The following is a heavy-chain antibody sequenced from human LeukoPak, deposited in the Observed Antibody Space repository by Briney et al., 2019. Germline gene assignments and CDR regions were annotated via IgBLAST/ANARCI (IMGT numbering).Heavy chain of an antibody. CDR1: GYTFTSYG. CDR3: ARDHLTAAAGFECFDY. V-gene: IGHV1-18*01. J-gene: IGHJ4*02. D-gene: IGHD6-13*01. Sequence: ASVKVSCKASGYTFTSYGISWVRQAPGQGLEWMGWISAYNGNTNYAQKLQGRVTMTTDTSTSTAYMELRSLRSDDTAVYYCARDHLTAAAGFECFDYWGQGTLVTVSS. CDR2: ISAYNGNT.